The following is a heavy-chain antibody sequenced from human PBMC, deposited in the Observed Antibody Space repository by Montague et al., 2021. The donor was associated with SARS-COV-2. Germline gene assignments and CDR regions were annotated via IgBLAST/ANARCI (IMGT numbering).Heavy chain of an antibody. Sequence: SLRLSCAASGFTFSSYEMNWVRQAPGKGLEWVSYISSSGSTIYYADSVKGRFTISRDNAKNSLCLQMNSLRAEDTAVYYCARVLVVTYYGMDVWGQGTTVTVSS. D-gene: IGHD3-22*01. CDR1: GFTFSSYE. V-gene: IGHV3-48*03. J-gene: IGHJ6*02. CDR2: ISSSGSTI. CDR3: ARVLVVTYYGMDV.